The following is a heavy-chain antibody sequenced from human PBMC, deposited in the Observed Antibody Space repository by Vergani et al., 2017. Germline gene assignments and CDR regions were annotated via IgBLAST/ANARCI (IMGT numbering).Heavy chain of an antibody. J-gene: IGHJ4*02. D-gene: IGHD6-13*01. CDR2: IWYDGSNK. V-gene: IGHV3-33*06. CDR3: AKDSSWYSSS. CDR1: GFTFSSYG. Sequence: QVQLVESGGGVVQPGRSLRLSCAASGFTFSSYGMHWVRQAPGKGLEGVAVIWYDGSNKYYADTVKRRFTISRDNSKNTLSLVMNSLRAEDPAVYYCAKDSSWYSSSWGQGTLVTVSS.